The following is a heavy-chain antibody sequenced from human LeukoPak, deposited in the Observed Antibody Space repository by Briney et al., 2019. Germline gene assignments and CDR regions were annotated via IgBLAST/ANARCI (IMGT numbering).Heavy chain of an antibody. Sequence: GGPLRLSCAASEFSVDSNYMTWVRQAPGEGLEWVSLIYSGGSTYYADSVKGRFTISRDNSKNTLYLQMNSLRAEDTAVYYCAKAPVTTCSGAYCYPFDYWGQGTLVTVSS. D-gene: IGHD2-21*01. CDR1: EFSVDSNY. J-gene: IGHJ4*02. CDR2: IYSGGST. V-gene: IGHV3-66*01. CDR3: AKAPVTTCSGAYCYPFDY.